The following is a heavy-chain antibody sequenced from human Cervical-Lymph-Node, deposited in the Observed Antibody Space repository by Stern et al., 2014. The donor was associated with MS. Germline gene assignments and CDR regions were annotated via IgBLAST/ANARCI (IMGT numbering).Heavy chain of an antibody. D-gene: IGHD2/OR15-2a*01. CDR1: GGTFSDYA. Sequence: QVQLVQSGAEVKKPGSSVKVSCKASGGTFSDYAISWVRQAPRQGLEWMGGIIPVLGTANYAQKFQGRVTITADESTSTAYMELSSLRSEDTAVYYCARDSDLENIGYGMDVWGQGTAVTVS. J-gene: IGHJ6*02. CDR3: ARDSDLENIGYGMDV. CDR2: IIPVLGTA. V-gene: IGHV1-69*01.